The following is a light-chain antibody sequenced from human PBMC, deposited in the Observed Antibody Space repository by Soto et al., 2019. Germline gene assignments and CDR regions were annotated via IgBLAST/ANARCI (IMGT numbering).Light chain of an antibody. CDR3: QQYNTYWT. CDR2: DVS. Sequence: DIQMTQSPSTLSGSVGARVTITCRASQTISSWLAWYQQKPGKAPKVLIYDVSNLETGVPSRFSGSGSGTEFTLTISSLQPDDFATYYCQQYNTYWTLGQGTKVDIK. J-gene: IGKJ1*01. V-gene: IGKV1-5*01. CDR1: QTISSW.